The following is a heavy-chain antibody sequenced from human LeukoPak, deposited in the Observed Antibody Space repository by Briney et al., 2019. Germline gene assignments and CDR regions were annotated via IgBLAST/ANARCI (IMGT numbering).Heavy chain of an antibody. CDR3: AVDEGSYYYYYMDV. Sequence: ASVKVSCKASGYTFTSYDINWVRQATGQGLEWMGWMNPNSGNTGYAQKFQGRVTMTRNTSISTAYMELSSLRSEDTAVYYCAVDEGSYYYYYMDVWGKGTTVTVSS. CDR2: MNPNSGNT. J-gene: IGHJ6*03. CDR1: GYTFTSYD. V-gene: IGHV1-8*01.